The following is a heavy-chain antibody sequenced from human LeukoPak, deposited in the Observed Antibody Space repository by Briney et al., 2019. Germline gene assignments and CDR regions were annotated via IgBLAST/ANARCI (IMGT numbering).Heavy chain of an antibody. J-gene: IGHJ6*02. Sequence: SVKVSCKASGGTFSSYAISWVRQAPGQGLEWMGRIIPILGIANYAQKFQGRVTITADKSTSTAYMELSSLRSEDTAVYYCARAPRGDDYGDYYYYGMDVWGQGPRSPSP. V-gene: IGHV1-69*04. CDR1: GGTFSSYA. CDR2: IIPILGIA. CDR3: ARAPRGDDYGDYYYYGMDV. D-gene: IGHD4-17*01.